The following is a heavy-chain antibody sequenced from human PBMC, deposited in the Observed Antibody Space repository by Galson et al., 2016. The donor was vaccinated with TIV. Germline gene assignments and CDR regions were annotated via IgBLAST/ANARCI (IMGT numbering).Heavy chain of an antibody. Sequence: SVKASCKASGYIFINYYIHWVRQALGQGLEWLGWFNPDSGATQYAQKFQGRVTMTRDTSISTAYMELRRLISDDTAVYYCARVNWARAFDYWCQGTQVTVSS. CDR1: GYIFINYY. D-gene: IGHD7-27*01. V-gene: IGHV1-2*02. CDR3: ARVNWARAFDY. CDR2: FNPDSGAT. J-gene: IGHJ4*02.